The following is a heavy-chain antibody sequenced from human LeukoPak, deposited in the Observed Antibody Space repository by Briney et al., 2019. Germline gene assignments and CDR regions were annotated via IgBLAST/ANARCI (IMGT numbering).Heavy chain of an antibody. CDR2: INHSGST. J-gene: IGHJ4*02. CDR1: GGSFSGYY. D-gene: IGHD3-22*01. V-gene: IGHV4-34*01. CDR3: ASHSNGYPFDY. Sequence: SETLSLTCAVYGGSFSGYYWSWIRQPPGKGLEWIGEINHSGSTNYNPSLKSRVTISVDTSKNQFSLKLSSVTAADTAVYYCASHSNGYPFDYWGQGTLVTVSS.